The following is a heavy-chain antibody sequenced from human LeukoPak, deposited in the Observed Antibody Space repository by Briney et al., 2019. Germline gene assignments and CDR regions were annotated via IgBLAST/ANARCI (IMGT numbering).Heavy chain of an antibody. D-gene: IGHD1/OR15-1a*01. CDR3: ARRSKGTISVTP. Sequence: SETLSLTCTVSGGSISSSSSYGGWIRQPPGKGLEWIGSIYYSGSTYYNPSLKSRVTISVDTSKNQFSLGLSSVTAADTAVYYCARRSKGTISVTPWGQGTLVTVSS. CDR2: IYYSGST. V-gene: IGHV4-39*01. J-gene: IGHJ5*02. CDR1: GGSISSSSSY.